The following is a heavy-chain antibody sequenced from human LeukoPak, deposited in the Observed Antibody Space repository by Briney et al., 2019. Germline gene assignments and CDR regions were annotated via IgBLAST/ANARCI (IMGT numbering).Heavy chain of an antibody. CDR2: IYYSGST. J-gene: IGHJ6*02. CDR1: GGSISSYY. V-gene: IGHV4-59*08. D-gene: IGHD3-16*01. CDR3: ARAYSYYYYGMDV. Sequence: SETLSLTCTVSGGSISSYYWSWLRQPPGKGLEWIGYIYYSGSTNYNPSLKSRVTISVDTSKNQFSLKLSSVTAADTAVYYCARAYSYYYYGMDVWGQGTTVTISS.